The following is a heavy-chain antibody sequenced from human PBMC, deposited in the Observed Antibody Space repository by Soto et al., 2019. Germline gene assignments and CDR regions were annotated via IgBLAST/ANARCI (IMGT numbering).Heavy chain of an antibody. Sequence: PSEILSLTCAVSGGSISSGGYSWTWIRQPPGKGLEWIGYIYHSGSTYYNPSLKSRVTISVDRSKNQFSLKLNSVTAADTAVYYCARVPDVWGQGTTVNVSS. CDR3: ARVPDV. V-gene: IGHV4-30-2*01. CDR2: IYHSGST. J-gene: IGHJ6*02. CDR1: GGSISSGGYS.